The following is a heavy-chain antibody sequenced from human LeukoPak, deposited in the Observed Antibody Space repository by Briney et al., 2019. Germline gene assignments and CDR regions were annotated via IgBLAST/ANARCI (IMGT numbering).Heavy chain of an antibody. Sequence: GGSLRLSCVASGLSISGQWMNWVRQAPGQGLEWVANIKHDGSEEYYVDSVKGRFTISRDDGRNSVSLQINSVRAEDTAVYYCGYTNNFYHWGQGTLVVVSS. V-gene: IGHV3-7*01. J-gene: IGHJ4*02. CDR3: GYTNNFYH. CDR2: IKHDGSEE. D-gene: IGHD3-16*02. CDR1: GLSISGQW.